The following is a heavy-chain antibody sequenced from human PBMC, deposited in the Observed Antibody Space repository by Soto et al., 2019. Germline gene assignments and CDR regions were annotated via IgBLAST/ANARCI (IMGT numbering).Heavy chain of an antibody. CDR2: SNHSGST. CDR1: GGSFSGYY. Sequence: KTSETLSLTCAVYGGSFSGYYWSWIRQPPGKGLEWIGESNHSGSTNYNPSLKSRVTISVDTSKNQFSLKLSSVTAADTAVYYCARGYYDFWSGYYRTHDAFDIWGQGTMVTVSS. V-gene: IGHV4-34*01. D-gene: IGHD3-3*01. J-gene: IGHJ3*02. CDR3: ARGYYDFWSGYYRTHDAFDI.